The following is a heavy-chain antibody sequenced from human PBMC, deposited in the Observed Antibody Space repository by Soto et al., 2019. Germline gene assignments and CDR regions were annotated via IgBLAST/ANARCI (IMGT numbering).Heavy chain of an antibody. D-gene: IGHD5-12*01. Sequence: GGSLRLSCAASGFTFSSYGMHWVRQAPGKGLEWVAVISYDGSNKYYADSVKGRFTISRDNSKNTLYLQMNSLRAEDTAVYYCAKDSSLRSGYDIIDYWGQGTLVTVSS. CDR2: ISYDGSNK. CDR3: AKDSSLRSGYDIIDY. CDR1: GFTFSSYG. V-gene: IGHV3-30*18. J-gene: IGHJ4*02.